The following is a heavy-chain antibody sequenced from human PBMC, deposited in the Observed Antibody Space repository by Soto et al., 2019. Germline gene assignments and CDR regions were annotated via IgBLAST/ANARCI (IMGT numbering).Heavy chain of an antibody. V-gene: IGHV4-59*08. D-gene: IGHD4-17*01. J-gene: IGHJ2*01. CDR1: GGSISTYY. CDR2: IYYTGST. Sequence: QVQLQESGPGLVKPSETLSLTCTVSGGSISTYYWSWIRQPPGKGLEWIGYIYYTGSTNYNPSLKSGVAIAIDTSKNQFSLKVNSVTAADSAVYYCARRQGLTTFDRWGRGTLVTVSS. CDR3: ARRQGLTTFDR.